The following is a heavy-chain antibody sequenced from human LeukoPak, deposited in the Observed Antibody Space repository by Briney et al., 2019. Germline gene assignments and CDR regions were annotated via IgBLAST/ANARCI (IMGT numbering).Heavy chain of an antibody. CDR3: ARDSKTYEIDY. CDR2: IRDKDNSYPT. J-gene: IGHJ4*02. V-gene: IGHV3-72*01. CDR1: GFTFSDHY. Sequence: GGSLRLSCAASGFTFSDHYMDWVRQAPGTGLEWVGRIRDKDNSYPTEYAASVKGRFIISRDDSKNSLSLQVNSLKTEDTAVYYCARDSKTYEIDYWGQGTLVTVSS. D-gene: IGHD5-12*01.